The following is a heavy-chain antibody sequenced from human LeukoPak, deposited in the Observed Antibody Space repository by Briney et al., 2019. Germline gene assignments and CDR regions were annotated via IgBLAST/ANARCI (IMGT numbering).Heavy chain of an antibody. CDR2: ISAYNGDT. Sequence: GASVKVSCETSGYTFSDFGMSWVRQAPGQGLEWMGWISAYNGDTNYARNLQGRVTMTTDTSTSTAYMELRSLRSDDTAVSYCARGRPSDYWGQGTLVTVSS. CDR1: GYTFSDFG. V-gene: IGHV1-18*01. J-gene: IGHJ4*02. CDR3: ARGRPSDY.